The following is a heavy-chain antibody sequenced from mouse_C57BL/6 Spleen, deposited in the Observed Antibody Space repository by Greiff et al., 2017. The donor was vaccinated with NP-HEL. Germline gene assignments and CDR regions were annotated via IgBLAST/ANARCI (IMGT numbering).Heavy chain of an antibody. D-gene: IGHD4-1*01. V-gene: IGHV1-76*01. CDR2: IYPGSGNT. J-gene: IGHJ4*01. Sequence: QVQLQQSGAELVRPGASVKLSCKASGYTFTDYYINWVKQRPGQGLEWIARIYPGSGNTYYNEKFKGKATLTAEKSSSTAYMQLSSLTSEDSAGSCCARRKLGPAMDYWGQGTSVTVSS. CDR1: GYTFTDYY. CDR3: ARRKLGPAMDY.